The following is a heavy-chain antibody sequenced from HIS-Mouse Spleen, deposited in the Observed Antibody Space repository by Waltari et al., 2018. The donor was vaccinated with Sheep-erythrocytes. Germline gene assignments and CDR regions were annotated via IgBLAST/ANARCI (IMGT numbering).Heavy chain of an antibody. Sequence: EVQLVESGGGLVKPGGSLRLSCAASGFTFSSYSMNWVRQASGKGREWVSSLSSSISYIYYADSVKRRFPISRDNAKNSLYVQMNSLRAEDTAVYYCARDTGTDAFDIWGQATMVTVSS. V-gene: IGHV3-21*01. CDR1: GFTFSSYS. CDR3: ARDTGTDAFDI. D-gene: IGHD1-1*01. J-gene: IGHJ3*02. CDR2: LSSSISYI.